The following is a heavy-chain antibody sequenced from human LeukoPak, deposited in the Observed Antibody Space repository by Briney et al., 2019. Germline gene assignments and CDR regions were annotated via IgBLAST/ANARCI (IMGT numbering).Heavy chain of an antibody. V-gene: IGHV3-74*01. CDR3: VRGGIASAFDI. CDR1: GFTFSSNW. Sequence: GSLRLSCAASGFTFSSNWMHWVRQAPGKGLVWVSRIISNENSATYADSVKGRFTISRDNAKNTLYLQMDSLRAEDTAVYYCVRGGIASAFDIWGQGTMVTVSS. CDR2: IISNENSA. J-gene: IGHJ3*02. D-gene: IGHD6-13*01.